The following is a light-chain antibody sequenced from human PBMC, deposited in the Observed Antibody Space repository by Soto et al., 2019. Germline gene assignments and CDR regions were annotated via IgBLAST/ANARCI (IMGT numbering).Light chain of an antibody. CDR2: DSS. CDR3: QQYDSFSST. J-gene: IGKJ5*01. CDR1: QSISTW. Sequence: DIQMTQSPSALSASFVDRFTITCRASQSISTWWAWYQQNPGRSPTLLIYDSSSLESGVPSRFSGSGSGKEFSITISSLQTDDFATYYCQQYDSFSSTFGQGTRMEIK. V-gene: IGKV1-5*01.